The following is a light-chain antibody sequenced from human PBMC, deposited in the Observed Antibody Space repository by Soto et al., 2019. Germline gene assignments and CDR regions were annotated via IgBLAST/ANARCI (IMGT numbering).Light chain of an antibody. CDR3: QTWDTAVWV. Sequence: QLVLTQSPSASASLGASVKLTCTLSSGHSTYAIAWHQQQPEKGPQYLMKLDSDGSYAKGDGIPDRFSGSSSGAERYLVISSLQSEDEADYYCQTWDTAVWVFGGGTKVTVL. V-gene: IGLV4-69*01. J-gene: IGLJ3*02. CDR1: SGHSTYA. CDR2: LDSDGSY.